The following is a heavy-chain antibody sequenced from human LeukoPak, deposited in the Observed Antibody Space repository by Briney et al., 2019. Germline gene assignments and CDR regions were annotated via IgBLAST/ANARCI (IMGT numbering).Heavy chain of an antibody. CDR1: GFTVSSNY. CDR3: AKVRAVAGTYYYYYYMDV. CDR2: IRYDGSNK. Sequence: GGSLRLSCAASGFTVSSNYMGWVRQAPGKGLEWVAFIRYDGSNKYYADSVKGRFTISRDNSKNTLYLQMNSLRAEDTAVYYCAKVRAVAGTYYYYYYMDVWGKGTTVTVSS. D-gene: IGHD6-19*01. J-gene: IGHJ6*03. V-gene: IGHV3-30*02.